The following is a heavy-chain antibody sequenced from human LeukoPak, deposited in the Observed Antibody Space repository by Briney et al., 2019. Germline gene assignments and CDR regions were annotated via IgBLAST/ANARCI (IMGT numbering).Heavy chain of an antibody. Sequence: KPSETLSLTCAVYGGSFSGYYWSWIRQPPGEGLEWIGEIIHSGSTNYYPSLKSRGTISVDTSKNQFSLKLSSVTAADTAVYYCARTRGLRGYSYGYWGYWGQGTLVTVSS. J-gene: IGHJ4*02. CDR2: IIHSGST. V-gene: IGHV4-34*12. CDR3: ARTRGLRGYSYGYWGY. D-gene: IGHD5-18*01. CDR1: GGSFSGYY.